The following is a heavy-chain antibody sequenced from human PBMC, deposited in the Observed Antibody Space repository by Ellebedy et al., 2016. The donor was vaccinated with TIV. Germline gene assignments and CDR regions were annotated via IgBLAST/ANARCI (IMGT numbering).Heavy chain of an antibody. CDR3: ARGYGGPTSYLAY. Sequence: AASVKVSCKASGYVFTSYGISWVRQAPGHGLEWMGWISGFHGNTNYAQKLQGRVTMTTDTSTSTAYMELRSLRSDDTAVYYCARGYGGPTSYLAYWGQGTLVTVSS. CDR1: GYVFTSYG. V-gene: IGHV1-18*01. CDR2: ISGFHGNT. J-gene: IGHJ4*02. D-gene: IGHD2-2*01.